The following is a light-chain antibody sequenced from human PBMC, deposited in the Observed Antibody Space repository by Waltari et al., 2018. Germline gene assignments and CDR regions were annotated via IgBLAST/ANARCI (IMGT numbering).Light chain of an antibody. J-gene: IGKJ2*01. CDR1: QDIGNY. V-gene: IGKV1-33*01. Sequence: DIQMTQSPSSLSASVGNKVTITCQASQDIGNYLNWYQQKPGKAPNLLTRAASNLEGGVPSRFSGRGSGTHFAFTISSLQPGDFATYYCQQYLSLPYTFGQGTILDI. CDR3: QQYLSLPYT. CDR2: AAS.